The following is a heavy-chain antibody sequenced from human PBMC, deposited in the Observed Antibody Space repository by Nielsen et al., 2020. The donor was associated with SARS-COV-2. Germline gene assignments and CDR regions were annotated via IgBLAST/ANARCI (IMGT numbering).Heavy chain of an antibody. CDR2: ISFHVNET. CDR1: GFTFSSYA. Sequence: GGSLRLSCAASGFTFSSYAMHWVRQAPGKGLEWVADISFHVNETFYADSVRGRFTISRDNSKNTLFLQMSNLRAEDTAVYYCAREGQQLERVPFDHWGQGTLVTVSS. V-gene: IGHV3-30-3*01. J-gene: IGHJ4*02. CDR3: AREGQQLERVPFDH. D-gene: IGHD6-13*01.